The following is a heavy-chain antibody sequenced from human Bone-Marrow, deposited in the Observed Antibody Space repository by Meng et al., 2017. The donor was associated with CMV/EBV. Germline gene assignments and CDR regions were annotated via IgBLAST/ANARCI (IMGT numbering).Heavy chain of an antibody. D-gene: IGHD2-15*01. Sequence: CQGSGYRFTSYWISWVRQMPGKGLEWMGRIVPSDSYTNYSPSFQGHVTISADKSISTAYLQWSSLKASDTAMYYCARHGRGPYYFDCWGQGALVTVSS. J-gene: IGHJ4*02. V-gene: IGHV5-10-1*01. CDR1: GYRFTSYW. CDR3: ARHGRGPYYFDC. CDR2: IVPSDSYT.